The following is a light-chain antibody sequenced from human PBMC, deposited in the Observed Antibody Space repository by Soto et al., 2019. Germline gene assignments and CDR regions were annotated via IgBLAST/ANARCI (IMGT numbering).Light chain of an antibody. J-gene: IGKJ1*01. Sequence: EIVLTQSPGILSLSPGERATLSCRASQTVRNNYLAWYQQKPGQAPRLLIYDASSRATGIPDRFSGGGSGTDFTLTISRLEPEDFAVYYCQQYTNWPKTFGQGTKVDIK. CDR3: QQYTNWPKT. CDR2: DAS. CDR1: QTVRNNY. V-gene: IGKV3D-20*02.